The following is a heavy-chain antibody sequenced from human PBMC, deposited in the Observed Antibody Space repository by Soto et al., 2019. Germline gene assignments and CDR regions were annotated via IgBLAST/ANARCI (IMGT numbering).Heavy chain of an antibody. V-gene: IGHV3-30*18. D-gene: IGHD6-13*01. CDR3: AKPPPNPAAGTGYFDY. CDR1: GFTFSSYG. CDR2: ISYDGSNK. J-gene: IGHJ4*02. Sequence: GGSLRLSCAASGFTFSSYGMHWVRQAPGKGLEWVAVISYDGSNKYYADSVKGRFTISRDNSKNTLYLQMNSLRAEDTAVYYCAKPPPNPAAGTGYFDYWGQGTLVTVSS.